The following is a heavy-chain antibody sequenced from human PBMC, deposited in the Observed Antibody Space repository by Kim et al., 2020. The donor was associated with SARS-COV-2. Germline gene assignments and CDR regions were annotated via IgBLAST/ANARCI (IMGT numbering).Heavy chain of an antibody. V-gene: IGHV4-39*07. J-gene: IGHJ6*02. CDR1: GGSISSSSYY. CDR3: ARDWGSSSSDYYGMDV. Sequence: SETLSLTCTVSGGSISSSSYYWGWIRQPPGKGLEWIGSIYYSGSTYYNPSLKSRVTISVDTSKNQFSLKLSSVTAADTAVYYCARDWGSSSSDYYGMDVWGQGTTVTVSS. D-gene: IGHD6-6*01. CDR2: IYYSGST.